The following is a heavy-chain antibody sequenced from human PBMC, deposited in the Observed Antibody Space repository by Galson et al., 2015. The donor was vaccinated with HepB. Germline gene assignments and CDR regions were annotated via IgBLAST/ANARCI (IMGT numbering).Heavy chain of an antibody. CDR3: AKVKWQQLVDY. Sequence: SLRLSCAASGFTFSSYGMHWVRQAPGKGLEWVAVISYDGSNKYYADSVKGRFTISRDNSKNTLYLQMNSLRAEDTAVYYCAKVKWQQLVDYWGQGTLVTVSS. CDR2: ISYDGSNK. D-gene: IGHD6-13*01. CDR1: GFTFSSYG. J-gene: IGHJ4*02. V-gene: IGHV3-30*18.